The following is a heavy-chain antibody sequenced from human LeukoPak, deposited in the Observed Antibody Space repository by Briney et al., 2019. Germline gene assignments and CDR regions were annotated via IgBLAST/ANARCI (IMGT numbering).Heavy chain of an antibody. V-gene: IGHV4-59*01. CDR1: GGSISSYY. D-gene: IGHD3-22*01. CDR2: IYYIGST. CDR3: ARDSRPAHYDDSSVQDWYFDL. J-gene: IGHJ2*01. Sequence: SETLSLTCNVSGGSISSYYWSWIRQPPGKGLEWIGYIYYIGSTNYNASLKSRVTISVVTSKNQFSLQLSSVTAADTAVYYCARDSRPAHYDDSSVQDWYFDLWGRGTLVTVSS.